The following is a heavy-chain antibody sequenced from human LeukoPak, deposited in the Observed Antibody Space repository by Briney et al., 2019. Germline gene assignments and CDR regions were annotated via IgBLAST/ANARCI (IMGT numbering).Heavy chain of an antibody. CDR2: ISAYNGNT. CDR1: GYTFTSYG. Sequence: ASVKVSCKASGYTFTSYGISWVQQAPGQGLEWMGWISAYNGNTNYAQKLQGRVTMTTDTSTSTAYMELRSLRSDDTAVYYCARDGPRIVVVAATSPFSFDYWGQGTLVTVSS. J-gene: IGHJ4*02. D-gene: IGHD2-15*01. CDR3: ARDGPRIVVVAATSPFSFDY. V-gene: IGHV1-18*01.